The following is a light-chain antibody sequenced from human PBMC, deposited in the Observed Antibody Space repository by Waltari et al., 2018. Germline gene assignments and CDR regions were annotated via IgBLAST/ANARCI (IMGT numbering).Light chain of an antibody. Sequence: QSVLTQPPSASGTPGQRVTISCSGSSSNIESNTVTWYQQLPGTAPKLLIYSNNQRPSGVPDRFSGSKSGTSASLAISGLQSEDEADYYCAAWDDSPNGWVFGGGTKLTVL. J-gene: IGLJ3*02. CDR3: AAWDDSPNGWV. CDR2: SNN. V-gene: IGLV1-44*01. CDR1: SSNIESNT.